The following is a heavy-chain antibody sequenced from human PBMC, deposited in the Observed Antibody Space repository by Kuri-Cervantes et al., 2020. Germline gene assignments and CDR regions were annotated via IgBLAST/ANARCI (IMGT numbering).Heavy chain of an antibody. J-gene: IGHJ5*02. Sequence: GGSLRLSCTVSGGSISSYYWSWIRQPPGKGLEWVSSISSSSTINYADSVKGRFTISRDNAKNSLYLQMNSLRAEDTAVYYCARGYCSSTSCYRPSQGWFDPWGQGTLVTVSS. CDR1: GGSISSYY. CDR2: ISSSSTI. CDR3: ARGYCSSTSCYRPSQGWFDP. D-gene: IGHD2-2*01. V-gene: IGHV3-69-1*02.